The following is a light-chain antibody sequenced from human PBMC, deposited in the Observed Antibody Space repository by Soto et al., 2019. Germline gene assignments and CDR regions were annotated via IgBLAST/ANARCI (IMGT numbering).Light chain of an antibody. J-gene: IGKJ3*01. CDR2: GAS. CDR3: QQYNNWPPLFT. CDR1: QSVNSN. Sequence: EIVLTQSPATLSVSPGERATLSCRASQSVNSNLNWYQQKPGQAPRLLIYGASTRAAGIPARFSGTGSGTDFTLTISSLQSEDFAVYFCQQYNNWPPLFTFGPGTKVDIK. V-gene: IGKV3-15*01.